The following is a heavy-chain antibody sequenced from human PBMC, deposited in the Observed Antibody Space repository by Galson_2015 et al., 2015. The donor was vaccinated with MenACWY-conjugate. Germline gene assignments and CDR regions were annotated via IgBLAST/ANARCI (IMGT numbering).Heavy chain of an antibody. D-gene: IGHD6-19*01. J-gene: IGHJ4*02. CDR3: AGAFSAGPSGWAWCFLF. CDR1: GFMFSDSG. Sequence: SLRLSCAASGFMFSDSGMTWVRQAPGKGLEWVSTISSDGNGTYYAYSVQGRFSISRDNAENTLYLQMSSLSAEVTVVKYCAGAFSAGPSGWAWCFLFWGQGTLVTVSS. CDR2: ISSDGNGT. V-gene: IGHV3-23*01.